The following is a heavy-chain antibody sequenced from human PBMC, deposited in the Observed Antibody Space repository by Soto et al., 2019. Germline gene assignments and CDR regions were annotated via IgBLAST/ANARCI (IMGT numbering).Heavy chain of an antibody. CDR3: ARGKNWFDR. J-gene: IGHJ5*02. V-gene: IGHV4-59*08. Sequence: SETLSLTCSVSGGSITSAYWNWIRQPPGKGLEWVGYIYYIGSTNYNPSLKSRVTMSLDTSNNQLSLDLRFVTAADTAVYYCARGKNWFDRWGQGTLVTVSS. CDR2: IYYIGST. CDR1: GGSITSAY.